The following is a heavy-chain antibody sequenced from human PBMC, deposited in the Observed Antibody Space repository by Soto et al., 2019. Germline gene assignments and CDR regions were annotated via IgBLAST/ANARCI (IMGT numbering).Heavy chain of an antibody. CDR2: ISSGGSTI. CDR1: GFTFSGYS. D-gene: IGHD3-10*01. V-gene: IGHV3-48*02. J-gene: IGHJ6*02. Sequence: GGSLRLSCAASGFTFSGYSMNWVRQAPGKGLEWVSYISSGGSTIYYADFVKGRFTVSRDNAKNSLYLQMNSLRDEDTAVYYCAKESITIVRGVILASQGMDVWGQGTTVTVSS. CDR3: AKESITIVRGVILASQGMDV.